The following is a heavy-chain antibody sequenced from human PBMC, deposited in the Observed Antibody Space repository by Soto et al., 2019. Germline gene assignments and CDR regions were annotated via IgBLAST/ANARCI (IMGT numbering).Heavy chain of an antibody. J-gene: IGHJ3*02. V-gene: IGHV3-64D*09. CDR3: VKGSPTVTDAFDI. Sequence: GGSLRLSCSASGFTFSSYAMHWVRQAPGKGLEYVSAISSNGCSTYYADSVKGRFTSSRDNSKNTLYLQMSSLRAEDSAVYYCVKGSPTVTDAFDIWGQGTMVTVSS. CDR2: ISSNGCST. CDR1: GFTFSSYA. D-gene: IGHD4-17*01.